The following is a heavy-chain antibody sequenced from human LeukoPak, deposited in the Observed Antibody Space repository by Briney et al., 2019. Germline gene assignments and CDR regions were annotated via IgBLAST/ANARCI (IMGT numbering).Heavy chain of an antibody. Sequence: GESLKISCKGSGYSFTSYWIGWVRQMPGKGLEWMGIIYPGDSDTRYSPSFQGQVTISADKSISTAYLQWSSLKASDTAMYYCARAAHSGSSLDAFDIWGQGTMVTVSS. CDR3: ARAAHSGSSLDAFDI. D-gene: IGHD1-26*01. CDR1: GYSFTSYW. V-gene: IGHV5-51*01. J-gene: IGHJ3*02. CDR2: IYPGDSDT.